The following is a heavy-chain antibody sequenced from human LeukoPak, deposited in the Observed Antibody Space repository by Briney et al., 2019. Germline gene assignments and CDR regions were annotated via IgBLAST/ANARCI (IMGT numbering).Heavy chain of an antibody. CDR2: INHSGST. CDR3: ARGYGQLDY. J-gene: IGHJ4*02. V-gene: IGHV4-34*01. CDR1: GGSFSGYY. D-gene: IGHD4-17*01. Sequence: PSETLSLTCAVYGGSFSGYYWSWIRQPPGKGLEWIGEINHSGSTNYNPSLKSRVTMSVDTSKNQFSLKLSSVTAADTAVYYFARGYGQLDYWGQGTLVTVSS.